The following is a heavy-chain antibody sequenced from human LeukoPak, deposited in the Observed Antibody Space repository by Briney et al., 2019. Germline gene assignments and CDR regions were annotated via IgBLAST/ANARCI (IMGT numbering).Heavy chain of an antibody. CDR2: ISSSSSYI. CDR1: GFTFSSYS. Sequence: GGSLRLSCAASGFTFSSYSMNWVRQAPGKGLEWVPSISSSSSYIHYADSVKGRFSISRDNAKNSLYLQTNSLRAEDTAVYYCARALTIVVVPAACDYWGQGTLVTVSS. V-gene: IGHV3-21*01. J-gene: IGHJ4*02. D-gene: IGHD2-2*01. CDR3: ARALTIVVVPAACDY.